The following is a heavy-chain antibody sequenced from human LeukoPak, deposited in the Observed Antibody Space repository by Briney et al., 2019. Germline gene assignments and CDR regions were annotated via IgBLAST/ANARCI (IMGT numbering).Heavy chain of an antibody. J-gene: IGHJ6*02. CDR1: GGSISSGDYY. CDR3: ARDFTDYYGMDV. Sequence: SETLSLTCTVSGGSISSGDYYWSWIRQPPGKGLEWIGYIYYSGSTYYNPSLKSRVTISVDTSKNQFSLKLSPVTAADTAVYYCARDFTDYYGMDVWGQGTTVTVSS. V-gene: IGHV4-30-4*01. CDR2: IYYSGST.